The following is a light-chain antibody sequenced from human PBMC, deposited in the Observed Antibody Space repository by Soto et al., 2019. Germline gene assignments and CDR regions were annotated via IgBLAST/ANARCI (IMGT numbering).Light chain of an antibody. Sequence: DIQMTQSPSSLSASVGDRVTITCRASQSISSYLNWYQQKPGKAPKVLIYAASSLQSGVPSRFSGSGSEIGFTLTMSSLQPEDFATYNCQHSTSPTWTCGQGTTVDIK. CDR3: QHSTSPTWT. J-gene: IGKJ1*01. CDR1: QSISSY. CDR2: AAS. V-gene: IGKV1-39*01.